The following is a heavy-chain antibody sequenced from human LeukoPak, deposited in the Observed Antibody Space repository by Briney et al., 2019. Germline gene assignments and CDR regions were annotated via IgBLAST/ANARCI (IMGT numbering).Heavy chain of an antibody. CDR2: VDANGESP. CDR3: ARDGGIYFPFDF. Sequence: GWSLRISCAVSGLTFNDYDMAWVRLSPGKGLEWVSSVDANGESPTYADSVKGRFTISRDNAKISLFLHMSSLIAEDTAFYYCARDGGIYFPFDFWGQGTLVTVSS. V-gene: IGHV3-20*04. CDR1: GLTFNDYD. D-gene: IGHD5-12*01. J-gene: IGHJ4*02.